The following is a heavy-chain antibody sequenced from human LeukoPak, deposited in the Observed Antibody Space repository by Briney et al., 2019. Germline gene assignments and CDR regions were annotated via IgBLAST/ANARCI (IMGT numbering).Heavy chain of an antibody. CDR1: GFTFSGYA. CDR2: ITGSGDAT. D-gene: IGHD3-16*01. CDR3: AKDGLYYDLSTHIYYFDD. J-gene: IGHJ4*02. Sequence: PGGSLRLSCAASGFTFSGYAMAWVRQTPGKGLEWVSAITGSGDATYYTDSVKGRFTISRENSKNTLYMQMNSLRAADTALYYWAKDGLYYDLSTHIYYFDDWGQGTLVAVSS. V-gene: IGHV3-23*01.